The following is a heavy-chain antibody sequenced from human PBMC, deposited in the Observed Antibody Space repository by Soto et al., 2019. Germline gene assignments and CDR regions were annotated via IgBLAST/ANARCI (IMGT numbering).Heavy chain of an antibody. CDR3: ARSTGTTSWYDYNWFDP. V-gene: IGHV5-51*01. J-gene: IGHJ5*02. Sequence: WEALKIPRKGSGYSFVSHWNELVRQMPGKGLEWMGIIDTGDSDNRYSTSLQGQVTMSVNKSITPAYLQWKGLKASDTAKYFCARSTGTTSWYDYNWFDPWGQGTLVTVSS. CDR2: IDTGDSDN. CDR1: GYSFVSHW. D-gene: IGHD6-13*01.